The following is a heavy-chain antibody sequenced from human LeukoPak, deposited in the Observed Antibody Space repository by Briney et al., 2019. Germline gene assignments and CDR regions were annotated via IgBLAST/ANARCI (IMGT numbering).Heavy chain of an antibody. CDR3: AKAQTGDLGSESSNWFDP. V-gene: IGHV3-23*01. CDR2: ISGSGGRK. CDR1: GLPFISNA. J-gene: IGHJ5*02. D-gene: IGHD3-10*01. Sequence: GGALVLSCTAAGLPFISNAMSWVRRAPGKGREWVSAISGSGGRKYYADSVTGRFTVSRDNSENTLYLQMNSLRAEDTALYFCAKAQTGDLGSESSNWFDPWGEGTLLTVSS.